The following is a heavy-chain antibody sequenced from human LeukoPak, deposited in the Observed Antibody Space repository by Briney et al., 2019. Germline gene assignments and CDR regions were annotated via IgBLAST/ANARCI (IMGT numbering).Heavy chain of an antibody. V-gene: IGHV1-2*02. CDR3: TRTTLPKGFNSNYYPFDY. Sequence: GASVKVSCKTSGYTFTAYYIHWVRQAPGQGVEWMGWINPNSGGTNFAQKFQGGVTMTRDTSKNQFSLRLSSVTAADTAVYYCTRTTLPKGFNSNYYPFDYWGQGTLVTVSS. D-gene: IGHD2/OR15-2a*01. CDR1: GYTFTAYY. CDR2: INPNSGGT. J-gene: IGHJ4*02.